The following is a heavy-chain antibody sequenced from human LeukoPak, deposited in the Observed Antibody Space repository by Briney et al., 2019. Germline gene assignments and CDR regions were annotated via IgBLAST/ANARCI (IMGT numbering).Heavy chain of an antibody. Sequence: TSETLSLACTVSGGSISSSSYYWGWIRQPPGKGLEWIGSIYYSGTTYYNPSLKSRVTISVDTSRNQFSLKLSSVTAADTAVYYCARDVRWYYFDYWGQGTLVTVSS. D-gene: IGHD4-23*01. CDR1: GGSISSSSYY. V-gene: IGHV4-39*07. J-gene: IGHJ4*02. CDR3: ARDVRWYYFDY. CDR2: IYYSGTT.